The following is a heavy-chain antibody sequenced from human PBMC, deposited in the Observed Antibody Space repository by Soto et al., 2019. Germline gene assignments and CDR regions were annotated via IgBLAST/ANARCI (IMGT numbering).Heavy chain of an antibody. CDR2: THHSGTT. D-gene: IGHD3-10*01. CDR3: AREGSGSSFFDY. J-gene: IGHJ4*02. CDR1: GGSISSSNW. Sequence: QVQLQESGPGLVKPSGTLSLTCAVSGGSISSSNWWSWVRQPPGKRLEWIGETHHSGTTNYNPSLQSSVTISVDKAKNQFSLKLSSVTAADTAVYYCAREGSGSSFFDYWGEGTLVTVSS. V-gene: IGHV4-4*02.